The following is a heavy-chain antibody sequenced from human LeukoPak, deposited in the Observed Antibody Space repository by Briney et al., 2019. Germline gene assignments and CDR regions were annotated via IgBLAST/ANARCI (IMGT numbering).Heavy chain of an antibody. D-gene: IGHD2-15*01. CDR3: AKPTPVVAALFDY. CDR2: TDGGASST. CDR1: GFTFSNHW. V-gene: IGHV3-74*01. J-gene: IGHJ4*02. Sequence: GGSLRLSCAASGFTFSNHWMHWVRQVPGKGLVWVSRTDGGASSTSYADAVKGRFSISRDNGKSTLYLQMNSLRAEDTAVYYCAKPTPVVAALFDYWGQGTLVTVSS.